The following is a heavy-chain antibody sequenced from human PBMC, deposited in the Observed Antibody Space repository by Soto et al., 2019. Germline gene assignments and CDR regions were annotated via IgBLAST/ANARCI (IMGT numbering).Heavy chain of an antibody. D-gene: IGHD3-16*01. Sequence: QVQMVQSGGEVKKPGASVKVSCKAAGYTFTTYGISWVRQAPGQGLEWLGWISAYYGSTKYAQKVQGRVTMTRDTCTSTAYLELMSLRSADTAVYYCVRESEARRTVRLAYWGQGTLVTVSS. CDR2: ISAYYGST. CDR1: GYTFTTYG. J-gene: IGHJ4*02. V-gene: IGHV1-18*01. CDR3: VRESEARRTVRLAY.